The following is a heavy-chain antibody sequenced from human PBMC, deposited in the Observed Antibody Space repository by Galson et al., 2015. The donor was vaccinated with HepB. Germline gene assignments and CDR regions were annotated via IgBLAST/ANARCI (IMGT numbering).Heavy chain of an antibody. D-gene: IGHD3-10*01. V-gene: IGHV3-48*04. CDR2: ISSSSTTI. J-gene: IGHJ6*02. Sequence: SLRLSCAASTFIFSTYSMNWVRQAPGKGLEWVSYISSSSTTIYYADSVKGRFTISRDNAKNALWLQMDSLRAEDTAVYYCARDRGGSGSYLSKYYDMDVWGQGTTVTVSS. CDR3: ARDRGGSGSYLSKYYDMDV. CDR1: TFIFSTYS.